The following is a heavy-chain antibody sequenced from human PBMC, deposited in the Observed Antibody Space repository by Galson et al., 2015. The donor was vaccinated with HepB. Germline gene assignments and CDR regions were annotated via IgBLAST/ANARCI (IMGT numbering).Heavy chain of an antibody. Sequence: QSGAEVKKPGESLKISCKGSGYSFTSYWIAWVRQMPGKGLEWMGIIYPGDSDTRYSPSFQGQVTLSADKSISTAYLQWSSLKASDTAIYYCARRYCSGTSCNRRNTDAFDIWGQGTMVTVSS. CDR3: ARRYCSGTSCNRRNTDAFDI. CDR1: GYSFTSYW. CDR2: IYPGDSDT. V-gene: IGHV5-51*03. D-gene: IGHD2-2*01. J-gene: IGHJ3*02.